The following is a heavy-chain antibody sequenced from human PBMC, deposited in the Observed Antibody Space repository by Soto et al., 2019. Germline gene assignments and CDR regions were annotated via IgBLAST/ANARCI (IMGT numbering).Heavy chain of an antibody. D-gene: IGHD3-22*01. V-gene: IGHV1-18*01. Sequence: GASVKVSCKASGYTFTSYGISWVRQAPGQGLEWMGWISAYNDNTNYAQKLQGRVTMTTDTSTSTAYMELRSLRSDDTAVYYCARVRDYYDSSGYYVDYWGQGALVTVSS. J-gene: IGHJ4*02. CDR1: GYTFTSYG. CDR2: ISAYNDNT. CDR3: ARVRDYYDSSGYYVDY.